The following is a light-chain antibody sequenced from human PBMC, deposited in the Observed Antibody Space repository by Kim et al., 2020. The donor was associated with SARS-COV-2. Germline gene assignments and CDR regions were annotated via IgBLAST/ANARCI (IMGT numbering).Light chain of an antibody. CDR3: QQYANSVT. J-gene: IGKJ4*01. CDR1: QSVTSSY. V-gene: IGKV3-20*01. CDR2: GAS. Sequence: EIVLTQSPGTLSLSPGERATLSCRASQSVTSSYLAWYQQKPGQAPRLLIYGASSRATGIPDRFSGSGRGTDFTLTISRLEPEDFVVYYCQQYANSVTFGGGTKVDIK.